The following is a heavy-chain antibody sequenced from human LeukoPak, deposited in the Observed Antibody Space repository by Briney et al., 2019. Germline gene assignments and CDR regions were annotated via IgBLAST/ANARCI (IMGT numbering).Heavy chain of an antibody. V-gene: IGHV3-72*01. D-gene: IGHD6-13*01. Sequence: GGSLRLSCAASGFTCSDHYMDWVRQAPGKGLEWVGRTRNKANSYTTEYAASVKGRFTISRDDSKNSLFLQMNSLKTEDTAVYYCARGASRSRPHFDSWGQGTLVTVSS. J-gene: IGHJ4*02. CDR3: ARGASRSRPHFDS. CDR2: TRNKANSYTT. CDR1: GFTCSDHY.